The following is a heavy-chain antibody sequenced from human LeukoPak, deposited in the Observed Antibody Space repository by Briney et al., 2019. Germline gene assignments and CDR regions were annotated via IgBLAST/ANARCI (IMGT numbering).Heavy chain of an antibody. Sequence: PGGSLTLSCAASGFTFSSYAMSWVRQAPGKGLEWIGCINYSGNTNYNPSLKSRVTISVDTSKNQFSLKLSSVTAADTAVYYCARDRWFDPWGQGTLVTVPS. CDR2: INYSGNT. CDR3: ARDRWFDP. J-gene: IGHJ5*02. V-gene: IGHV4-59*01. CDR1: GFTFSSYA.